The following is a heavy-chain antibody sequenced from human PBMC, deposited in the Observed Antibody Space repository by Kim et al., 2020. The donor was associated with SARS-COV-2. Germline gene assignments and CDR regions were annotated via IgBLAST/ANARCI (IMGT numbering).Heavy chain of an antibody. CDR2: IGTAGDT. D-gene: IGHD3-10*01. J-gene: IGHJ6*02. CDR3: ARGSGSFSYYYGMDV. V-gene: IGHV3-13*01. Sequence: GGSLRLSCAASGFTFSSYDMHWVRQATGKGLEWVSAIGTAGDTYYPGSVKGRFTISRENAKNSLYLQMNSLRAGDTAVYYCARGSGSFSYYYGMDVWGQGTTVTVSS. CDR1: GFTFSSYD.